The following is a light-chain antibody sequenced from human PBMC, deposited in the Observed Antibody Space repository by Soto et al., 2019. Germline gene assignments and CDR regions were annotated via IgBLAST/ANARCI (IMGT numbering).Light chain of an antibody. J-gene: IGKJ1*01. CDR2: GAS. Sequence: EIVMTQSPVTLSVSPGERATLSCRASQSVGSNLAWYQQKPGQAPRLLISGASTGATGVPATFSGSGSGTEFTLTINSLQSEDFATYYCQQYHTDWTFGQGTRWIS. CDR3: QQYHTDWT. CDR1: QSVGSN. V-gene: IGKV3-15*01.